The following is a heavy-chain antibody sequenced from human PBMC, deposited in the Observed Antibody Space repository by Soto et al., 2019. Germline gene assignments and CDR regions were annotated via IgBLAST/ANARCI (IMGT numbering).Heavy chain of an antibody. D-gene: IGHD2-2*03. J-gene: IGHJ6*02. CDR2: INPNSGGT. Sequence: QVQLVQSGAEVKKPGASVRVSCKTSGYSFTDYYLHWVRQAPGQGLEWMGWINPNSGGTNYARKFQGRVTLTRDTSINTADVELSSRTSDGTAVFHWARGGYCETVNCYEGYYDGMDVWGQGTTVSVSS. V-gene: IGHV1-2*02. CDR3: ARGGYCETVNCYEGYYDGMDV. CDR1: GYSFTDYY.